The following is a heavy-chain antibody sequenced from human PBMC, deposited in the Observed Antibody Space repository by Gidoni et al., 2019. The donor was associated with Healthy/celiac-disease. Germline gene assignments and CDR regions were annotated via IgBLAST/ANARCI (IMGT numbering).Heavy chain of an antibody. Sequence: QVQLQESGPGLVKPSETLSPTCPVSGGSVSSGSYHWSWLRQHPGKGMEWSGYICYSGCTNYIPSLKSRATISVDTSKNPFSLKLSAVTAADTAVYYCSREALGYCSGCSCYWFDPWGQGTLVTVSS. CDR1: GGSVSSGSYH. CDR2: ICYSGCT. CDR3: SREALGYCSGCSCYWFDP. J-gene: IGHJ5*02. V-gene: IGHV4-61*01. D-gene: IGHD2-15*01.